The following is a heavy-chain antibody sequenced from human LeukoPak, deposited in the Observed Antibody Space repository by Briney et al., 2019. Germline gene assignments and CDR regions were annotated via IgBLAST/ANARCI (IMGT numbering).Heavy chain of an antibody. CDR2: IHNTGRT. CDR3: AGKKGGCSGDNCPLGY. Sequence: PSETLSLTCSVSGGSISGYYWSWIRQPPGKGLEWIGYIHNTGRTNYNPSLTSRISISVDTSKNQFSLKLNSVTAADTAVYYCAGKKGGCSGDNCPLGYWGQGTLVTVSS. V-gene: IGHV4-59*01. CDR1: GGSISGYY. D-gene: IGHD2-15*01. J-gene: IGHJ4*02.